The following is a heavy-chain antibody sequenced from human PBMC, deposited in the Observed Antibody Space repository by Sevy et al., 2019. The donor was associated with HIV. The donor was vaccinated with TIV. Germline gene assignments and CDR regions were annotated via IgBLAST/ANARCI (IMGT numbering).Heavy chain of an antibody. CDR3: TFRIHGYIWVSHHFDY. V-gene: IGHV3-49*03. D-gene: IGHD3-16*01. CDR2: IRSKAYGGTT. J-gene: IGHJ4*02. CDR1: GFTFGDYA. Sequence: GGSLRLSCTASGFTFGDYAMSWFRQAPGKGLEWVGFIRSKAYGGTTEYAASVKGRFTISRDDSKSIAYLQMNSLKTEDTAVYYCTFRIHGYIWVSHHFDYWGQGTLVTVSS.